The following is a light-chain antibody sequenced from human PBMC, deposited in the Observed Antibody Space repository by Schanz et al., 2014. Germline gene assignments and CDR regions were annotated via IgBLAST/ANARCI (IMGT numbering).Light chain of an antibody. CDR3: QQSYSHPKT. J-gene: IGKJ2*01. V-gene: IGKV1-39*01. CDR1: QSISSY. CDR2: AAS. Sequence: DIQMTQSPSSLSASVGDRVTITCRASQSISSYLNWYQQKPGKAPKLLIYAASSLQSGVPSRFSGSGSGTDFTLTISSLQPEDFATYYCQQSYSHPKTFGQGTKLEIK.